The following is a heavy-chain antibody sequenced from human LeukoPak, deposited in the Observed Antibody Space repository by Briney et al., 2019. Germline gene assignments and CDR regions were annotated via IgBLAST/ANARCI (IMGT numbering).Heavy chain of an antibody. D-gene: IGHD3-10*01. CDR2: IIPIFGTA. Sequence: GASVKVSCKASGGTFSSYAISWVRQAPGQGLEWMGGIIPIFGTANYAQKFQGRVTITADESTSTAYMELSSLRSEDTAVYYCARVYPNYYGRFDPWGQGTLVTVSS. V-gene: IGHV1-69*13. CDR1: GGTFSSYA. CDR3: ARVYPNYYGRFDP. J-gene: IGHJ5*02.